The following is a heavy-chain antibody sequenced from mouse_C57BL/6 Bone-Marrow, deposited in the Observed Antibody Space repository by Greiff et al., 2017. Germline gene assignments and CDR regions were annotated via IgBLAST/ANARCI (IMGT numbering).Heavy chain of an antibody. CDR3: AREEITTADY. Sequence: VQLQQPGAELMKPGASVKLSCKASGYTFTSYWMQWVKQRPGQGLEWIGEIDPSDSYTNYNQKFKGKATLTVDTSSSTAYMQLSSLTSEDSAVYYCAREEITTADYWGQGTTLTVSS. D-gene: IGHD1-2*01. V-gene: IGHV1-50*01. J-gene: IGHJ2*01. CDR2: IDPSDSYT. CDR1: GYTFTSYW.